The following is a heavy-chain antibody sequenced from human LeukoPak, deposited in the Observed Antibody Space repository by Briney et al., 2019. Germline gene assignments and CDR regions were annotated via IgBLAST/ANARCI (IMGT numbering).Heavy chain of an antibody. CDR1: GFTFSSYW. Sequence: QSGGSLRLSCAVSGFTFSSYWMSWVRQAPGKGLEWVANIKQDGSEKYYVDSVKGRFTISRDNSKNTLYLQMNSLRAEDTAVYYCAKDRSPVTTFDYWGQGTLVTVSS. J-gene: IGHJ4*02. CDR2: IKQDGSEK. D-gene: IGHD4-17*01. CDR3: AKDRSPVTTFDY. V-gene: IGHV3-7*03.